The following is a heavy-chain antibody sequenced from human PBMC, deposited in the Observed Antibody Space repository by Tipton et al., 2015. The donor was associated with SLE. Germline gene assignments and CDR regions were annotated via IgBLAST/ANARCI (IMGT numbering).Heavy chain of an antibody. Sequence: QLVQSGGGVVQPGRSLRLSCAASGFTFISYTMHWVRQDPGKGLEWVAVISYDGSNKYYADSVKGRFTISRDNSKNTLYLQMNSLRAEDTAVYYCARDLGGFLGPGYYYGMDVWGQGTTVTVSS. CDR3: ARDLGGFLGPGYYYGMDV. CDR2: ISYDGSNK. CDR1: GFTFISYT. V-gene: IGHV3-30*04. D-gene: IGHD3-3*01. J-gene: IGHJ6*02.